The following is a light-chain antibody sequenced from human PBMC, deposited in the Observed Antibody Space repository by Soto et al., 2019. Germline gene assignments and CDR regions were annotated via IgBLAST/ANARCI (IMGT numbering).Light chain of an antibody. V-gene: IGKV1-33*01. CDR1: QDISNY. CDR2: DAS. J-gene: IGKJ4*01. CDR3: QQYDNLLLT. Sequence: IQMTQSPSALSASVGDRVTITCPASQDISNYLNWYQQKPGKAPKLLIYDASNLETGVPSRFSGSGSGTDFTFTISSLQPEDIATYYCQQYDNLLLTFGGGTKVDIK.